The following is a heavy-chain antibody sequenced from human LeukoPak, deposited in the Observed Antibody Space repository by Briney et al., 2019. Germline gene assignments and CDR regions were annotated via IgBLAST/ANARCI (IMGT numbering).Heavy chain of an antibody. CDR3: ARDPGYCSGGSCQYYYYYYMDV. CDR2: ISSSSSYI. J-gene: IGHJ6*03. Sequence: AGGSLRLSCAASGFTFSSYSMNWVRQAPGKGLEWVSSISSSSSYIYYADSVKGRFTISRDNAKNSLYLQMNSLRAEDTAVYYCARDPGYCSGGSCQYYYYYYMDVWGKGTTVTVSS. CDR1: GFTFSSYS. D-gene: IGHD2-15*01. V-gene: IGHV3-21*01.